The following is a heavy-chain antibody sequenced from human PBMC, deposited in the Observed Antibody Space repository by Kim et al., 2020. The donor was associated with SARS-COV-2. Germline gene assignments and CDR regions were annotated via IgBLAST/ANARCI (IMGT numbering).Heavy chain of an antibody. CDR2: IWYDGSNK. Sequence: GGSLRLSCAASGFTFSSYGMHWVRQAPGKGLEWVAVIWYDGSNKYYADSVKGRFTISRDNSKNTLYLQMNSLRAEDTAVYYCARDTYSSSWYEDRRYYYGMDVWGQGTTVTVSS. J-gene: IGHJ6*02. CDR3: ARDTYSSSWYEDRRYYYGMDV. D-gene: IGHD6-13*01. CDR1: GFTFSSYG. V-gene: IGHV3-33*01.